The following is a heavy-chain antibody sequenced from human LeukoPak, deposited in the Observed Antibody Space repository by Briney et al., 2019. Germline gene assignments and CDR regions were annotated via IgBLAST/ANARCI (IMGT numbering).Heavy chain of an antibody. D-gene: IGHD1-26*01. J-gene: IGHJ3*02. CDR1: GFTFSSYA. CDR2: ISYDGSNK. V-gene: IGHV3-30*04. Sequence: GRSLRLSCAASGFTFSSYAMHWVRQAPGKGLEWVAVISYDGSNKYYADSVKGRFTISRDNSKNTLYLQMDSLRAEDTAVYYCARDLREHGVFDIWGQGTMVTVSS. CDR3: ARDLREHGVFDI.